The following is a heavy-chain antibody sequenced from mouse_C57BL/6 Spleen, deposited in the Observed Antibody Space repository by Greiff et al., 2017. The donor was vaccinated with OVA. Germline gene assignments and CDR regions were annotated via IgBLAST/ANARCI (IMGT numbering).Heavy chain of an antibody. CDR3: AGDYDGAWFAY. CDR2: INPNNGGT. D-gene: IGHD2-4*01. V-gene: IGHV1-26*01. Sequence: VQLQQSGPELVKPGASVKISCKASGYTFTDYYMNWVKQSHGKSLEWIGDINPNNGGTSYNQKFKGKATLTVDKSSSTAYMELRSLTSEDYAVYYCAGDYDGAWFAYWGQGTLVTVSA. CDR1: GYTFTDYY. J-gene: IGHJ3*01.